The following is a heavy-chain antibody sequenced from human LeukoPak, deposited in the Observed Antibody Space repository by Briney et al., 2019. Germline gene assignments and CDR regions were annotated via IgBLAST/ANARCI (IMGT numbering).Heavy chain of an antibody. V-gene: IGHV4-34*01. CDR2: INHSGST. CDR1: GGSFSGCY. J-gene: IGHJ5*02. Sequence: SSETLSLTCAVYGGSFSGCYWSWIRQPPGKGLEWIGEINHSGSTNYNPSLKSRVTISVDTSKNQFSLKLSSVTAADTAVYYCARRELLWFGELLNWFDPWGQGTLVTVSS. CDR3: ARRELLWFGELLNWFDP. D-gene: IGHD3-10*01.